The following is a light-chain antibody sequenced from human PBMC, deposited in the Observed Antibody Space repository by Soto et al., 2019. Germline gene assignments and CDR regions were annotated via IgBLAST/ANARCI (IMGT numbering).Light chain of an antibody. V-gene: IGKV1D-12*01. CDR3: QQADTFPIT. CDR2: AAS. J-gene: IGKJ5*01. CDR1: QGISRS. Sequence: DIQMTQSPSSVCASVGDRVTISCQASQGISRSLAWYQQKPGKAPKLLIYAASSLQSGVPSRFSGSGFGTDFTLTISSLQPEDSAIYYCQQADTFPITFGQGTRLEIK.